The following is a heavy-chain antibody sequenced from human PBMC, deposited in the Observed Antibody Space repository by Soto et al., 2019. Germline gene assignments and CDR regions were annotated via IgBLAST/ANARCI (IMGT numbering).Heavy chain of an antibody. J-gene: IGHJ4*02. V-gene: IGHV2-70*01. CDR3: ARIPHYSDSYYMDY. Sequence: SGATLVNPTQTLTLTCTFSGFSLSTLGTCVAWIRQPPGKALEWLALINWDNNEYYSTSLKTRLTISRDTSKNQVVLTMTNVDPVDTATYFCARIPHYSDSYYMDYWGQGTLVTVSS. CDR1: GFSLSTLGTC. D-gene: IGHD2-21*01. CDR2: INWDNNE.